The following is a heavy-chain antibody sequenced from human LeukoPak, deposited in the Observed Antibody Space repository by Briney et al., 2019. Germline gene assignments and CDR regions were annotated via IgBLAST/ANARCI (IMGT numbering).Heavy chain of an antibody. CDR2: INSDGSST. Sequence: PGGSLRLSCAASGFTFSSYWMHWVRQAPGKGLVWVSRINSDGSSTDYADSVKGRFTISRDNAKNTLYLQMNSLRAEDTAVYYCARDAVLIEVPIRQGDCWGQGTLVTVSS. D-gene: IGHD5-24*01. V-gene: IGHV3-74*01. CDR3: ARDAVLIEVPIRQGDC. CDR1: GFTFSSYW. J-gene: IGHJ4*02.